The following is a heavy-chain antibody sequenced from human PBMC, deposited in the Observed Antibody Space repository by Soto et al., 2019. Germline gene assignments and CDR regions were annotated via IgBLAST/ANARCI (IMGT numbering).Heavy chain of an antibody. CDR1: KFNVMSYW. V-gene: IGHV3-7*01. CDR3: ARDIGFDYVN. D-gene: IGHD3-16*01. J-gene: IGHJ4*02. Sequence: XGSLRLSCAVSKFNVMSYWMSGVRQAPGKGLEWVASIKEDGSEIYYLQSVRGRFTISRDSAGNALHLAMNYLSAEDTGVYFCARDIGFDYVNWGQGTLVTVSS. CDR2: IKEDGSEI.